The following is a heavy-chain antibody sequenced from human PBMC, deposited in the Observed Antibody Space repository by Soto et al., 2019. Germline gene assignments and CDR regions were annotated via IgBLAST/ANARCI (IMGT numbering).Heavy chain of an antibody. J-gene: IGHJ4*02. Sequence: EVQLVESGGGLVQPGGSLRLSCAASGLTVSSNYMSWVRQAPGKGLEWLSVIYSDGTTYYGDSVKGRFTISRDNSKNTVYLQMTSLRAEDTAVYYCARAAGLYWGQGTLVSVSS. V-gene: IGHV3-66*01. D-gene: IGHD3-10*01. CDR3: ARAAGLY. CDR2: IYSDGTT. CDR1: GLTVSSNY.